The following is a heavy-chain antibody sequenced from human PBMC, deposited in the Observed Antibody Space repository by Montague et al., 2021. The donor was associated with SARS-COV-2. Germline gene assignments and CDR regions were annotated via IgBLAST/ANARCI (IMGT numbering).Heavy chain of an antibody. D-gene: IGHD3-10*01. CDR3: AHSRITMVRGVINYYGMDV. J-gene: IGHJ6*02. Sequence: PSLVKPTQTLTLTCTFSGFSLSTSGVGVGWIRQPPGKALEWLALIYWDDDKRYSPSLKSRLTITKDTSKNQVVLTMTNMDPVDTATYYCAHSRITMVRGVINYYGMDVWGQGTTVTVS. V-gene: IGHV2-5*02. CDR2: IYWDDDK. CDR1: GFSLSTSGVG.